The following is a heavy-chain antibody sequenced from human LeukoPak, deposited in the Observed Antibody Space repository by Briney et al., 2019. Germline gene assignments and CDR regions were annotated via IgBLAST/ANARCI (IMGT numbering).Heavy chain of an antibody. Sequence: RPSETLSLXCTVSGGSISSGSYYWSWIRQPAGKGLEWMGRIYTSGSTNYNPSLKSRVTISVDTSKNQFSLKLSSVTAADTAVYYCASGRGYPQPPTFDYWGQGTLVTVSS. J-gene: IGHJ4*02. CDR2: IYTSGST. CDR1: GGSISSGSYY. V-gene: IGHV4-61*02. D-gene: IGHD1-26*01. CDR3: ASGRGYPQPPTFDY.